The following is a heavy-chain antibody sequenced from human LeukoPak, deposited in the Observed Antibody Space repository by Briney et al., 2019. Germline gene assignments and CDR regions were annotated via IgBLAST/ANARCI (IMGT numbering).Heavy chain of an antibody. Sequence: SETLSLTCTVSGGSISSYYWTWIRQPPGKGPEWIGLMSNTGKTYYNPSLKSRVTISVDTSKNQFSLRLTSVTAAHTAIYYCARENRYYYHMDVWGKGTTVTVSS. CDR1: GGSISSYY. V-gene: IGHV4-59*01. J-gene: IGHJ6*03. CDR2: MSNTGKT. CDR3: ARENRYYYHMDV. D-gene: IGHD2/OR15-2a*01.